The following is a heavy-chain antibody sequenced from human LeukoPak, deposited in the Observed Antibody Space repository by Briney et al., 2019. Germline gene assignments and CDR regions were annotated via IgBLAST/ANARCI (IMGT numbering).Heavy chain of an antibody. Sequence: GGSLRLSCAASGFTFSSYEMNWVRQAPGKGLEWVSYISSSGSTIYYADSVKGRFTISRDNAKNSLYLQMNSLRAEDTAVYYCAREDWNQGGYYYGMDVWAKGPRSPSP. CDR1: GFTFSSYE. CDR2: ISSSGSTI. CDR3: AREDWNQGGYYYGMDV. J-gene: IGHJ6*02. D-gene: IGHD1-1*01. V-gene: IGHV3-48*03.